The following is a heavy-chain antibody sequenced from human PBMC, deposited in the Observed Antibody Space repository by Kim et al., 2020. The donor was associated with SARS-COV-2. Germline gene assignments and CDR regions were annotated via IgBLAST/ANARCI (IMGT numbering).Heavy chain of an antibody. Sequence: SETLSLTCTVSGYSISSGYYWGWIRQPPGKGLEWIGSIYHSGSTYYNPSLKSRVTISVDTSKNQFSLKLSSVTAADTAVYYCARDLRCSSTSCSIDPWG. J-gene: IGHJ5*02. CDR1: GYSISSGYY. D-gene: IGHD2-2*01. CDR2: IYHSGST. CDR3: ARDLRCSSTSCSIDP. V-gene: IGHV4-38-2*02.